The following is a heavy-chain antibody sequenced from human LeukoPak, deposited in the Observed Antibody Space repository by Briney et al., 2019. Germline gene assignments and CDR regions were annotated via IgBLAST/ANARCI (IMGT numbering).Heavy chain of an antibody. CDR3: ARADYYGSGSYYGMDV. D-gene: IGHD3-10*01. CDR1: GYSISSGYY. CDR2: IYHSGST. Sequence: PSETLSLTRAVSGYSISSGYYWGWIRQPPGKGLEWIGSIYHSGSTYYNPSLKSRVTISVDTSKNQFSLKLSSVTAADTAVYYCARADYYGSGSYYGMDVWGKGTTVTVSS. J-gene: IGHJ6*04. V-gene: IGHV4-38-2*01.